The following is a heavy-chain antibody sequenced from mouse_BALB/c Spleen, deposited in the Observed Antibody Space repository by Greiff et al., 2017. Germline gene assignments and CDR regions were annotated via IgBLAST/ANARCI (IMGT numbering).Heavy chain of an antibody. Sequence: DVQLQESGPGLVKPSQSLSLTCTVTGYSITSDYAWNWIRQFPGNKLEWMGYISYSGSTSYNPSLKSRISITRDTSKNQFFLQLNSVTTEDTATYYCARGGSSPWYFDVWGAGTTVTVSS. CDR3: ARGGSSPWYFDV. D-gene: IGHD1-1*01. V-gene: IGHV3-2*02. CDR2: ISYSGST. CDR1: GYSITSDYA. J-gene: IGHJ1*01.